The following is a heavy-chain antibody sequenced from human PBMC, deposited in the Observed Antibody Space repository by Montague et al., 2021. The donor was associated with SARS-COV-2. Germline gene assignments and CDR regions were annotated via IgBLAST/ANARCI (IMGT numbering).Heavy chain of an antibody. J-gene: IGHJ3*02. V-gene: IGHV4-39*01. D-gene: IGHD3-10*01. Sequence: SETLSLTCTVSGDSINSSKYYCAWIRQPPGKGLEWIGSFYYSGTTYDNPSLRSQVTISVDTSKTQFSLKLNSVTAADTAVYYCARGSYGSGSYHAFDIWGQGTVVTVSS. CDR1: GDSINSSKYY. CDR3: ARGSYGSGSYHAFDI. CDR2: FYYSGTT.